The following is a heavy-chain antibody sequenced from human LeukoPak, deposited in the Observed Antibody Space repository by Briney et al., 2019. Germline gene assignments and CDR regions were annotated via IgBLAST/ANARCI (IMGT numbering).Heavy chain of an antibody. Sequence: SETLSLTCAVYGGSFSGYYWSWIRQPPGKGLEWIGTIYYSGSTYYNPSLKSRVSISVDTSKNQFSLRLTSVTATDTAVYYCARQGDGGRAFDYWGQGILVTVSS. CDR2: IYYSGST. D-gene: IGHD4-23*01. CDR1: GGSFSGYY. CDR3: ARQGDGGRAFDY. V-gene: IGHV4-34*01. J-gene: IGHJ4*02.